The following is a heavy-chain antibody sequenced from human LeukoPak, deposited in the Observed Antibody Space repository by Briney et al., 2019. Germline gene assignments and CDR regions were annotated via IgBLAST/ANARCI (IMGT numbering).Heavy chain of an antibody. J-gene: IGHJ3*01. Sequence: TGGSLRLSCAASGFTFSSYAMSWVRQAPGKGLEWVSAISGSGGSTYYADSVKGRFTVSRDNSKDTLYLQMNSLRAEDTAVYYCAKSAVAVGLGAFDVWGRGTVVTVSS. D-gene: IGHD3-16*01. CDR2: ISGSGGST. CDR1: GFTFSSYA. CDR3: AKSAVAVGLGAFDV. V-gene: IGHV3-23*01.